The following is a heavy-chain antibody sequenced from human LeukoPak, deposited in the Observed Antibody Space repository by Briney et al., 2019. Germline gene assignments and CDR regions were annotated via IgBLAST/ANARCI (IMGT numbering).Heavy chain of an antibody. D-gene: IGHD1-26*01. V-gene: IGHV3-23*01. CDR3: VKDRGGSPFYGMDV. CDR1: GFTFSSYS. J-gene: IGHJ6*02. CDR2: ISGSGGTGT. Sequence: GGSLRLSCAASGFTFSSYSMSWVRQAPGKGLEWVSTISGSGGTGTYYADSVKGRFTISRDNSKSTLYLPMNSLRAEDTAVYYCVKDRGGSPFYGMDVWGQGTTVTVSS.